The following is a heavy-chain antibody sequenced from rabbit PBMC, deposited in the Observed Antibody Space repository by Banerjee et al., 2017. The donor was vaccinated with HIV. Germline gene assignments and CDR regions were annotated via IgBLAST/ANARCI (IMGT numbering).Heavy chain of an antibody. Sequence: QVFEEAGGEPVKPGGALALTRPAPWFSLCSSSWMLLGRHAPGKGLEWIACIWVGSSGRTYYANWAKGRFTISKTSSTTVTLQMTSLTASDTATYFCARCRIVAGVGYFNLWGPGTLVTVS. D-gene: IGHD4-1*01. CDR2: IWVGSSGRT. CDR3: ARCRIVAGVGYFNL. CDR1: WFSLCSSSW. V-gene: IGHV1S40*01. J-gene: IGHJ4*01.